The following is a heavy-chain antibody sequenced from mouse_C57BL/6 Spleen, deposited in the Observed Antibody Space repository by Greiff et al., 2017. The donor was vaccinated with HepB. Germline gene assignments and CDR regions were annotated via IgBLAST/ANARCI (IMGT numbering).Heavy chain of an antibody. V-gene: IGHV1-76*01. CDR1: GYTFTDYY. D-gene: IGHD2-2*01. J-gene: IGHJ4*01. CDR2: IYPGSGNT. Sequence: VQLQQSGAELVRPGASVKLSCKASGYTFTDYYINWVKQRPGQGLEWIARIYPGSGNTYYNEKFKGKATLTAEKSSSTAYMQLSSLTSEDSAVYFCARSVTVYAMDYWGQGTSVTVSS. CDR3: ARSVTVYAMDY.